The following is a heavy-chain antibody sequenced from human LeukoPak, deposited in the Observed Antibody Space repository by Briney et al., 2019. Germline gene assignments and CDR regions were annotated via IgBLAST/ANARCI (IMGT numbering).Heavy chain of an antibody. CDR2: IKQDGTEK. CDR1: GITFSNYW. D-gene: IGHD3-10*01. J-gene: IGHJ4*02. V-gene: IGHV3-7*03. Sequence: GGSLRLSCAASGITFSNYWMSWVRQAPGKGLEWVANIKQDGTEKYYVDSVKGRFTISRDNAKNSLYLQMNSLRAEDKAVYYCARAGVLWFGESKFESWGQATLVTVSS. CDR3: ARAGVLWFGESKFES.